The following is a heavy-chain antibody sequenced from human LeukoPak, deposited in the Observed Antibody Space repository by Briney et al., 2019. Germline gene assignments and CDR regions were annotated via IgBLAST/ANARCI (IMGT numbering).Heavy chain of an antibody. Sequence: SATLSPHFSVSGGFISRYYWSWIRQPPGKGLEWIGSADHSGDTKHNPSLKSRVTISIDTSKRQISLQLRSVTAADTATYFCARAAMDYSLWRGYKSFYFDNWGQGTLVTASS. J-gene: IGHJ4*02. CDR3: ARAAMDYSLWRGYKSFYFDN. D-gene: IGHD3-3*01. CDR2: ADHSGDT. V-gene: IGHV4-59*01. CDR1: GGFISRYY.